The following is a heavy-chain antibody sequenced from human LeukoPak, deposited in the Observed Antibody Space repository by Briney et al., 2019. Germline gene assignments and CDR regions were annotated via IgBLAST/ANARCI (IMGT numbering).Heavy chain of an antibody. CDR2: IYTSGST. V-gene: IGHV4-61*02. CDR1: GGSISSGSYY. D-gene: IGHD3-22*01. J-gene: IGHJ3*02. CDR3: ARCDSSGLRGAFDI. Sequence: SETLSLTCTVSGGSISSGSYYWSWIRQPAGKGLEWIGRIYTSGSTNYNPSLKSRVTISVDTSKNQFSLKLSSVTAADTAVYYCARCDSSGLRGAFDIWGQGTMVTVSS.